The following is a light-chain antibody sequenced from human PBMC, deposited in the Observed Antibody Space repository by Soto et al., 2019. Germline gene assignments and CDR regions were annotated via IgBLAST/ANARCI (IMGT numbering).Light chain of an antibody. CDR1: NIGSKS. CDR2: DDR. Sequence: SYELTQPPSVSVAPGQTATITCGGSNIGSKSVHWYQQRPGQAPVLVVYDDRDRPSGIPDRFSGSNSGNTATLTISRVEVADEADYHCQEWDSTLDQWIFGGGTKVTVL. J-gene: IGLJ2*01. V-gene: IGLV3-21*02. CDR3: QEWDSTLDQWI.